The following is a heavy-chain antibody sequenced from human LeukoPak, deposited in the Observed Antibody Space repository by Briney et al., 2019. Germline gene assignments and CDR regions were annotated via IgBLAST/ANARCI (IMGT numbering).Heavy chain of an antibody. CDR3: ARCRGITFWPDDY. J-gene: IGHJ4*02. Sequence: EASVKVSCKASGYTFTGYYMHWVRQASGQGLEWMGWIDPNSGGTNYAQKFQGRVTMTRDTSISTAYMELSRLRSDDTAVYYCARCRGITFWPDDYWGQGTLVTVSS. CDR2: IDPNSGGT. D-gene: IGHD3-10*01. V-gene: IGHV1-2*02. CDR1: GYTFTGYY.